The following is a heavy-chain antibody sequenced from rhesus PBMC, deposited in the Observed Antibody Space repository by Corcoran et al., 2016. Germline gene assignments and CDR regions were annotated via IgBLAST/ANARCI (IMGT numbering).Heavy chain of an antibody. CDR3: ATETSSSEYLEF. CDR1: GYTFTSYY. V-gene: IGHV1-180*01. J-gene: IGHJ1*01. Sequence: QVQLVQSGAEIKQPGASVKLSCRASGYTFTSYYIHWVRQTPGKGLAGIEISSPYNGKKSKAQRCKGRVALTSDTSTGTGNMELSSLKSEDTAVYYCATETSSSEYLEFWGQGALVTVSS. CDR2: SSPYNGKK.